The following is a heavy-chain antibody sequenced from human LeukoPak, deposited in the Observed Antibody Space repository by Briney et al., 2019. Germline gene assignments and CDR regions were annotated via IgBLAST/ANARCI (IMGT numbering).Heavy chain of an antibody. CDR3: ARGTRRQQLYLWFDP. CDR2: VYDSGTT. V-gene: IGHV4-61*05. CDR1: GGSISSSSYY. Sequence: PSETLSLTCTVSGGSISSSSYYWSWIRQPPGKALEWIGYVYDSGTTNYNPSLKSRVTMSVDTSKNQFSLKLRSVTAADTAVYYCARGTRRQQLYLWFDPWGQGTLVTVSS. J-gene: IGHJ5*02. D-gene: IGHD6-13*01.